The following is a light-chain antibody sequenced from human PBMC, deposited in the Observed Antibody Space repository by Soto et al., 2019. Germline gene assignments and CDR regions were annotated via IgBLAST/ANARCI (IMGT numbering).Light chain of an antibody. CDR3: QSYDSSLSARYV. V-gene: IGLV1-40*01. CDR2: GNS. J-gene: IGLJ1*01. CDR1: SSNIGAGYD. Sequence: QAVVTQPPSVSGAPGQRVTISCTGSSSNIGAGYDVHWYQQLPGTAPKLLIYGNSNRPSGVPDRFSGSKSGTSASLAITGLQAEDEADYYCQSYDSSLSARYVFGTGTQLTVL.